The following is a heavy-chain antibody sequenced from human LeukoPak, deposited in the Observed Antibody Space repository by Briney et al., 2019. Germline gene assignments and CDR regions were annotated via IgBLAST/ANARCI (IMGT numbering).Heavy chain of an antibody. CDR3: AKDRSIGTYYTFDS. Sequence: GGSLRLSCAASGFTFSNYAMTWVRQAPGKGLEWVSAVSGSGATAYYTDSVKGRFTISRDNSKNTLYLQMSSLTAKDTAVYYCAKDRSIGTYYTFDSWGQGTLVTVSS. CDR1: GFTFSNYA. CDR2: VSGSGATA. V-gene: IGHV3-23*01. D-gene: IGHD1-26*01. J-gene: IGHJ4*02.